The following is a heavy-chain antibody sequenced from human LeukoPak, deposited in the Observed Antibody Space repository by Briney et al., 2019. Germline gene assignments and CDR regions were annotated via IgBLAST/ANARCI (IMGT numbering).Heavy chain of an antibody. J-gene: IGHJ4*02. Sequence: GGSLRLSCAAPGFTFSSYAMSWVRQAPEKGLEWVAAISGGGGTTYYADSVKGRFTISRENSKNTLYLQMNSLIAEDSAVYFCANSVAATGYYFDFWGQGTLVTVPS. CDR3: ANSVAATGYYFDF. V-gene: IGHV3-23*01. D-gene: IGHD6-19*01. CDR1: GFTFSSYA. CDR2: ISGGGGTT.